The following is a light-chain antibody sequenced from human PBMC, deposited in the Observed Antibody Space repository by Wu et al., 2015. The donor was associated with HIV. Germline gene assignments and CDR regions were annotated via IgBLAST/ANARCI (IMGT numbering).Light chain of an antibody. CDR1: QDIRSA. V-gene: IGKV1-13*02. CDR2: DGS. Sequence: AIQLTQSPSSLSASVGDAVTITCRASQDIRSALGWYQQKPGKPPKLLIFDGSTLESGVSSRFRGSGSGTDFALTISSLQPEDVATYYCQKYNTAPWTFGQGTKVEMK. J-gene: IGKJ1*01. CDR3: QKYNTAPWT.